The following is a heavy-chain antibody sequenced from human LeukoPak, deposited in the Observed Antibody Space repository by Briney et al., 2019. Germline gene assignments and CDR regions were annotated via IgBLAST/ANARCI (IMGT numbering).Heavy chain of an antibody. D-gene: IGHD5-24*01. Sequence: SVKVSCKASGGTFSSYAISWVRQAPGQGLEWMGGIIPIFGTANYAQKFQGRVTITADESTSTAYMELSSLRSEDTAVYYCAREGRDGYNYGAFDIWGQGTMVTVSS. CDR2: IIPIFGTA. CDR3: AREGRDGYNYGAFDI. J-gene: IGHJ3*02. V-gene: IGHV1-69*13. CDR1: GGTFSSYA.